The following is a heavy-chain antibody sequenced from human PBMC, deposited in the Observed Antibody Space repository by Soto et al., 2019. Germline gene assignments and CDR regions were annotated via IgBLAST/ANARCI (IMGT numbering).Heavy chain of an antibody. CDR1: GFTFSSYG. CDR3: AKDQGVNSGSPVDFDY. D-gene: IGHD1-26*01. CDR2: ISYDGSNK. V-gene: IGHV3-30*18. J-gene: IGHJ4*02. Sequence: PGGSLRLSCAASGFTFSSYGMHWVRQAPGKGLEWVAVISYDGSNKYYADSVKGRFTISRDNSKNTLYLQMNSLRAEDTAVYYCAKDQGVNSGSPVDFDYWGQGTLVTVSS.